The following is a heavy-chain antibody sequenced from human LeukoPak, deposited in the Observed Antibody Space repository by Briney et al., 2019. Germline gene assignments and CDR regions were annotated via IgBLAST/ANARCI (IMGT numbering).Heavy chain of an antibody. V-gene: IGHV1-69-2*01. D-gene: IGHD3-10*01. CDR1: RYTFTDYY. Sequence: ASEKISRKASRYTFTDYYIHWVQQPPAKGLEWMGRVDPKNGGTIYADKFQGRVTITADTSTDTAYMELSSLRSEDTAVYYCGASRFGEGVDHWGQGTLVTVSS. CDR2: VDPKNGGT. J-gene: IGHJ5*02. CDR3: GASRFGEGVDH.